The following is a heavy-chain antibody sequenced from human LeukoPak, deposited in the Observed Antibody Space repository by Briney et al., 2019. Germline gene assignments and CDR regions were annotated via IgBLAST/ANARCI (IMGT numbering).Heavy chain of an antibody. CDR2: ISRRDSTI. V-gene: IGHV3-11*01. CDR3: ARASDYYDSSGTNYYYYYMDV. J-gene: IGHJ6*03. Sequence: GGSLRLSCATSGFTFSDYYMTWIRQAQGRGLEWLSYISRRDSTIYYADSVKGRFTISRDNAKNSLYLQMDSLRADDTAVYYCARASDYYDSSGTNYYYYYMDVWGNGTTVTVSS. CDR1: GFTFSDYY. D-gene: IGHD3-22*01.